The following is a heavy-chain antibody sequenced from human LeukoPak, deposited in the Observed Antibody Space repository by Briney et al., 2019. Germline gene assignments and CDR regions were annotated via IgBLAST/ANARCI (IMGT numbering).Heavy chain of an antibody. V-gene: IGHV4-31*03. CDR1: GGSISSGDYY. CDR2: IYYSGST. Sequence: SETLSLTCTVSGGSISSGDYYWSWIRQPPGKGLEWIGYIYYSGSTYYNPSLKSRVTISVDTSKNQFSLKLSSVTAADTAVYYCARFMVRGVIITEYNWFDPWGQGTLVTVSS. D-gene: IGHD3-10*01. CDR3: ARFMVRGVIITEYNWFDP. J-gene: IGHJ5*02.